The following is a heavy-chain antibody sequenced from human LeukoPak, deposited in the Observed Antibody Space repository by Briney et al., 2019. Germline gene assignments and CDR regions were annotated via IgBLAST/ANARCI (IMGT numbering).Heavy chain of an antibody. CDR3: TTDLREYGDYGY. CDR2: IKSKTDGGTT. Sequence: GGSLRLSCAASGFTFGNAWMSWVRQAPGKGLEWVGRIKSKTDGGTTDYAAPVKGRFTISRDDSKNTLYLQMNSLKTEDTAVYYCTTDLREYGDYGYWGQGTLVTVSS. CDR1: GFTFGNAW. D-gene: IGHD4-17*01. J-gene: IGHJ4*02. V-gene: IGHV3-15*01.